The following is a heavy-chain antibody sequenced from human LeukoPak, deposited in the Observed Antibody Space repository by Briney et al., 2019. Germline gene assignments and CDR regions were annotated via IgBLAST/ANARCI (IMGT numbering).Heavy chain of an antibody. CDR1: GFTFSSYA. J-gene: IGHJ4*02. D-gene: IGHD2-8*01. CDR2: ISGGGATT. Sequence: GGSLRLSCAASGFTFSSYAMSWVRQAPGKGLEWVSDISGGGATTFYADSVKGRFTISRDNSKNTLYLQMNSLRAEDTAVYYCAKCGTKAWFDYWGQGTLVTVSS. CDR3: AKCGTKAWFDY. V-gene: IGHV3-23*01.